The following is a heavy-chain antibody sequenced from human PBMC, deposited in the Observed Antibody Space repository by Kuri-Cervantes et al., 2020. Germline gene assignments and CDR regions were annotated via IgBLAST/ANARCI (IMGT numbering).Heavy chain of an antibody. CDR2: IKQDGSEK. Sequence: GESLKISCAASGFTFSSYWMSWVRQAPGKGLEWVANIKQDGSEKYYVDSVKGRFTISRDNAKNSLYLQMNSLRAEDTAVYYCARDWGEFGDGAFDIWGQGTMVTVSS. V-gene: IGHV3-7*01. CDR3: ARDWGEFGDGAFDI. CDR1: GFTFSSYW. J-gene: IGHJ3*02. D-gene: IGHD3-16*01.